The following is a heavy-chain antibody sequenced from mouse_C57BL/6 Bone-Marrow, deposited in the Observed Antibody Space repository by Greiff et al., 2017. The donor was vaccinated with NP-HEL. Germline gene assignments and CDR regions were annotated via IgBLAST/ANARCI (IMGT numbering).Heavy chain of an antibody. CDR3: ARPLYDGNGGGFAY. D-gene: IGHD2-3*01. V-gene: IGHV5-12*01. CDR2: ISNGGGST. CDR1: GFTFSDYY. J-gene: IGHJ3*01. Sequence: EVKLMESGGGLVQPGGSLKLSCAASGFTFSDYYMYWVRQTPEKRLEWVAYISNGGGSTYYLDTVKGRFTISRDNAKNTLYLQMSRLKSEDTAMYYCARPLYDGNGGGFAYWGQGTLVTVSA.